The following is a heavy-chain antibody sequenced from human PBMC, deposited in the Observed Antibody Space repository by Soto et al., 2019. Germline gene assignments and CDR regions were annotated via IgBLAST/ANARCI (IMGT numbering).Heavy chain of an antibody. Sequence: ASGKVSCKASGGTLSSYAIRWVRQAPGQGLEWMGGIIPIFGTASYAQKFQGIVTTTADQSTNTAYLELSTLRTEDTAVYYCARDRFHATFTGYSHYFDYWGQGTLVTLSS. D-gene: IGHD3-9*01. CDR3: ARDRFHATFTGYSHYFDY. V-gene: IGHV1-69*13. J-gene: IGHJ4*02. CDR2: IIPIFGTA. CDR1: GGTLSSYA.